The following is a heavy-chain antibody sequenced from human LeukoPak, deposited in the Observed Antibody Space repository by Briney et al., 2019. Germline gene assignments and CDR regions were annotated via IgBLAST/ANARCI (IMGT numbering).Heavy chain of an antibody. CDR3: ASFKGGVTAAAFDI. V-gene: IGHV1-46*01. CDR2: INPSGGST. D-gene: IGHD2-21*02. CDR1: GYTFTSYY. Sequence: ASVKVSCKASGYTFTSYYMHWVRQAPGQGLEWMGIINPSGGSTSYAQKFQGRVTMTRDTSTSTAYMELRSLRSDDTAVYYCASFKGGVTAAAFDIWGQGTMVTVSS. J-gene: IGHJ3*02.